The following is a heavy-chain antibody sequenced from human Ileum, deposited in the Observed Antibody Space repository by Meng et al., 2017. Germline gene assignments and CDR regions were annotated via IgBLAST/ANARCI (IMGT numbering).Heavy chain of an antibody. V-gene: IGHV3-21*01. J-gene: IGHJ4*02. CDR3: SRDTTGWARDY. D-gene: IGHD6-19*01. CDR2: ISPGSDYI. Sequence: GGSLRLSCSASGFTFSYYSMNWIRQTPGKGLEWVSSISPGSDYIYYADSLESRFTVSRDNAKNSLYLQMTSLRVEDTAVYYCSRDTTGWARDYWGQGTLVTVSS. CDR1: GFTFSYYS.